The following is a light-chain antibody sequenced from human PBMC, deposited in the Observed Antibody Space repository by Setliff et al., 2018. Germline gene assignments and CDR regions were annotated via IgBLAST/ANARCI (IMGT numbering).Light chain of an antibody. J-gene: IGLJ1*01. Sequence: SVLAQPASVSGTPGQSITISCTGTGSYHYVSWYPQHPGKAPKLIIYDVTDRPSGVSNRFSASKSGNTASLTISGLQPEDEAHYYCSSYTSSSTFVFGTGTKGTVL. CDR1: GSYHY. V-gene: IGLV2-14*03. CDR3: SSYTSSSTFV. CDR2: DVT.